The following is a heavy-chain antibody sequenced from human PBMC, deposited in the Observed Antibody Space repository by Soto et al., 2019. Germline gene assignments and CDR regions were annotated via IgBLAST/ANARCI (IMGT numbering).Heavy chain of an antibody. CDR3: AKDSTDIRYFDWLLITYFDY. CDR2: ISGSGGST. D-gene: IGHD3-9*01. CDR1: GFTFSSYA. V-gene: IGHV3-23*01. Sequence: GGSLRLSCAASGFTFSSYAMSLVRQAPGKGLEWVSAISGSGGSTYYADSVKGRFTISRDNSKNTLYLQMNSLRAEDTAVYYCAKDSTDIRYFDWLLITYFDYWGQGTLVTVSS. J-gene: IGHJ4*02.